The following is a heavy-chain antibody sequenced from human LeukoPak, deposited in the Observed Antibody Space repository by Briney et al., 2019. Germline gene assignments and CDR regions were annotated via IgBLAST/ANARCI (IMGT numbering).Heavy chain of an antibody. CDR2: ISAYNGNT. J-gene: IGHJ4*02. V-gene: IGHV1-18*01. Sequence: ASVKVSCKASGYTFTSYGISWVRQAPGQGLEWMGWISAYNGNTNYAQKLQGRVTMTTDTSTSAAYMELSSLRSEDTAVYYCARDPPNYYGSGSYFNDNYWGQGTLVTVSS. CDR3: ARDPPNYYGSGSYFNDNY. D-gene: IGHD3-10*01. CDR1: GYTFTSYG.